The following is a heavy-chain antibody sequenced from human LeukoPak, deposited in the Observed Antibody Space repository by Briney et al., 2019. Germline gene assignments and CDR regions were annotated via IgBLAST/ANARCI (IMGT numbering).Heavy chain of an antibody. V-gene: IGHV3-21*01. CDR1: GFTFNNYA. D-gene: IGHD3-10*01. CDR2: ISPSGSYI. J-gene: IGHJ4*02. CDR3: ARDRVAVVRGVSAFDY. Sequence: PGGPLRSPCPAPGFTFNNYALTWVRQAPGKGLEWVSPISPSGSYIYYTDSMKGRFTISRDNAKNSLYLQMNSLRAEDTAVYFCARDRVAVVRGVSAFDYWGQGTLVTVSS.